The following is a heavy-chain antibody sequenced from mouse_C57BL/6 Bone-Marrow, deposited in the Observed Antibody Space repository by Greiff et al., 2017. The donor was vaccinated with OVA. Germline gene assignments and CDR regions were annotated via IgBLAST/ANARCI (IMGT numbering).Heavy chain of an antibody. J-gene: IGHJ3*01. Sequence: EVQGVESGGGLVKPGGSLKLSCAASGFTFSDYGMHWVRQAPEKGLEWVAYISSGSSTIYYADTVKGRFTISRDNAKNTLFLPMTSLRSEDTAMCYCARGGLGGFAYWGQGTLVTVSA. CDR2: ISSGSSTI. V-gene: IGHV5-17*01. CDR3: ARGGLGGFAY. D-gene: IGHD4-1*01. CDR1: GFTFSDYG.